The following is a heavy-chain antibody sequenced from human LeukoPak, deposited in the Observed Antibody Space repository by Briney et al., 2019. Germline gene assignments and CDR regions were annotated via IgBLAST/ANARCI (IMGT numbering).Heavy chain of an antibody. CDR2: IYYSGST. J-gene: IGHJ3*02. V-gene: IGHV4-31*03. Sequence: SETLSLTCTVSGGSISSGGYYWSWLRQHPGKGLEWIGYIYYSGSTYYNPSLKSRVTISVDTSKNQFSLKLSSVTAADTAVYYCASRYDSSGYYPHAFDIWGQGTMVTVSS. D-gene: IGHD3-22*01. CDR1: GGSISSGGYY. CDR3: ASRYDSSGYYPHAFDI.